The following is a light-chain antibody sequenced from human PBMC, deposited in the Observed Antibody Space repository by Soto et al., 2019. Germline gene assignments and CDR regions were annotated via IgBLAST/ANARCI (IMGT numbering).Light chain of an antibody. V-gene: IGKV3-20*01. CDR1: QSVSSTY. CDR3: QPYESPSWA. J-gene: IGKJ1*01. Sequence: EIVVTQSPGTLSLSPGEGATLSCRASQSVSSTYLAWYQQKPGQAPRLLIYGASSRATGIPDRFSGSGSGTDFTLTISRLEPEDVAVYYCQPYESPSWAFGQGTKVEIK. CDR2: GAS.